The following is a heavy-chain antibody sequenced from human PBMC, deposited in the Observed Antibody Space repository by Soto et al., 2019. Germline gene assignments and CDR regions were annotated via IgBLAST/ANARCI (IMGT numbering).Heavy chain of an antibody. CDR1: GFTFSSYG. J-gene: IGHJ4*02. CDR3: AKAPAYYDILTGIIKPWPDY. CDR2: ISYDRSNK. V-gene: IGHV3-30*18. D-gene: IGHD3-9*01. Sequence: GGSLRLSCAASGFTFSSYGMHWVRQAPGKGLEWVAVISYDRSNKYYAEYEKGRFTISRDNSKNTQYLQMNSLRAVDTAVYYFAKAPAYYDILTGIIKPWPDYWGQGTLVTVSS.